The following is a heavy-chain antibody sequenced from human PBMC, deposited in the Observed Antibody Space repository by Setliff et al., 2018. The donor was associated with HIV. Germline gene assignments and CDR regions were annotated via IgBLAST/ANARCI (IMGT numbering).Heavy chain of an antibody. Sequence: SVKVSCKASGGTFRSYGISWVRQAPGQGLEWMGGIIPILGIANYAQKFQGRVTITADKSTSTAYMELRSLISDDTAVYYCARNAAGATSYYDSSGYSDLDYWGQGTLVTVSS. D-gene: IGHD3-22*01. J-gene: IGHJ4*02. V-gene: IGHV1-69*10. CDR1: GGTFRSYG. CDR3: ARNAAGATSYYDSSGYSDLDY. CDR2: IIPILGIA.